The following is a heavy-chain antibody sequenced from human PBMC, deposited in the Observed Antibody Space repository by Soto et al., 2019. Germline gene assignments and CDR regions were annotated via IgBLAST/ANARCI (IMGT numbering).Heavy chain of an antibody. CDR2: INAGNGNT. CDR1: GYTFTTYA. D-gene: IGHD2-15*01. CDR3: ARDRPLVVVAATQGWFDL. J-gene: IGHJ5*02. Sequence: ASVKVSCKASGYTFTTYAIHWVRQAPGQRLEWMGWINAGNGNTKYSQKFQGRVTITRDTSASTAFMELSSLRSEDTAVYYCARDRPLVVVAATQGWFDLWGQGTLVTVSS. V-gene: IGHV1-3*01.